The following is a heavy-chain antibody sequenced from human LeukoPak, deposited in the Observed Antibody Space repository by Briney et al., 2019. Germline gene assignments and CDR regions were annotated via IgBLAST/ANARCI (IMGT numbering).Heavy chain of an antibody. CDR3: AREYYTVRGVFGY. V-gene: IGHV3-30*04. J-gene: IGHJ4*02. D-gene: IGHD3-10*01. CDR1: GFTFSSYA. Sequence: GRSLRLSCAASGFTFSSYAMHWVRQAPGKGLEWVAVISYDGSNKYYADSVKGRFTISRDNSKNTLYLQMNSLRAEDTAVYYCAREYYTVRGVFGYWGQGTLVTVSS. CDR2: ISYDGSNK.